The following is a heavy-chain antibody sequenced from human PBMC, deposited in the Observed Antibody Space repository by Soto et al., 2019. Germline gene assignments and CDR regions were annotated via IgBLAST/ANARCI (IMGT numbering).Heavy chain of an antibody. CDR1: GFTFSSYW. CDR2: INSDGSST. D-gene: IGHD3-3*01. Sequence: GGSLRLSCAASGFTFSSYWMHWVRQAPGKGLVWVSRINSDGSSTSYADSVKGRFTISRDNAKNTLYLQMNSLRAEDTAVYYCAKSIRFLEWFPDLNWFDPWGQGTLVTVSS. J-gene: IGHJ5*02. V-gene: IGHV3-74*01. CDR3: AKSIRFLEWFPDLNWFDP.